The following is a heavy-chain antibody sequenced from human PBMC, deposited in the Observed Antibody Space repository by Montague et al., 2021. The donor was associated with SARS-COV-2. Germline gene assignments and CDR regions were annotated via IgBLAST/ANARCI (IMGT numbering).Heavy chain of an antibody. Sequence: SETLSLTCTVSGGSISRYYWSWIRQPPGKGLEWIGCFYYSGSTNYNPSLKSRVTISVDTSKNQFSLKLNSVTAADTAVYYCARVCPGCRRFERDFDIWGQGTMVTVSS. J-gene: IGHJ3*02. CDR2: FYYSGST. CDR1: GGSISRYY. D-gene: IGHD3-10*02. CDR3: ARVCPGCRRFERDFDI. V-gene: IGHV4-59*08.